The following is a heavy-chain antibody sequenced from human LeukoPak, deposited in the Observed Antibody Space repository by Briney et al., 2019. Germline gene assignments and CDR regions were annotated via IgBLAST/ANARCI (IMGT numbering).Heavy chain of an antibody. Sequence: PSETLSLTCTVSGGSISSHYWSWIRQPPGKGLEWIGYIYYSGSTNYNPSLKSRVTISVDTSKNQFSLKLSSVTAADTAVYYCARGSMATIPFGYWGQGTLVTVSS. J-gene: IGHJ4*02. CDR1: GGSISSHY. V-gene: IGHV4-59*11. CDR2: IYYSGST. D-gene: IGHD5-24*01. CDR3: ARGSMATIPFGY.